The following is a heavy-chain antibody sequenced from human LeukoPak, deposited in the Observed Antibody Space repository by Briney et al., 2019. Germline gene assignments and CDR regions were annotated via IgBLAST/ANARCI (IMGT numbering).Heavy chain of an antibody. D-gene: IGHD3-16*01. V-gene: IGHV3-53*01. CDR2: LYSGGST. CDR3: ARALDYVYAFDI. CDR1: GLTFDDYA. Sequence: GRSLRLSCAASGLTFDDYAMHWVRQAPGKGLEWVSVLYSGGSTYCVDSVKGRFTISRDNSKNTLYLQMNSLRAEDTAVYYCARALDYVYAFDIWGQGTMVTVSS. J-gene: IGHJ3*02.